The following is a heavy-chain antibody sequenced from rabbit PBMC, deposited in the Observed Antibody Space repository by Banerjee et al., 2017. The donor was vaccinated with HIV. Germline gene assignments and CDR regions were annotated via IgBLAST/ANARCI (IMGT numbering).Heavy chain of an antibody. D-gene: IGHD8-1*01. CDR3: ARDKGGGSSVYILYYGMDL. J-gene: IGHJ6*01. V-gene: IGHV1S43*01. CDR2: IYTSSGNT. CDR1: GFSFSSSYY. Sequence: QEQLVESGGGLVQPGGSLKLTCTASGFSFSSSYYMCWVRQAPGKGLELIGCIYTSSGNTWYASWVNGRFTISSDNAQNTVDLQMTSLTAADTATYFCARDKGGGSSVYILYYGMDLWGQGTLVTVS.